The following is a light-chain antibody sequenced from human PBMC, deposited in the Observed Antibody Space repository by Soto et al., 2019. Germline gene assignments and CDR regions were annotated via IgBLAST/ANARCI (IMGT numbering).Light chain of an antibody. V-gene: IGLV4-69*01. CDR3: QTWGTGLV. CDR1: SGHSSYA. Sequence: QPVLTQSPSASASLGASVKLTCTLSSGHSSYAIAWHQQQPEKGPRYLMTLSSDGSHTKGDGIPDRFSGSSSGAERYLTISSLQSEDEADYYCQTWGTGLVFGGGTKVTVL. CDR2: LSSDGSH. J-gene: IGLJ2*01.